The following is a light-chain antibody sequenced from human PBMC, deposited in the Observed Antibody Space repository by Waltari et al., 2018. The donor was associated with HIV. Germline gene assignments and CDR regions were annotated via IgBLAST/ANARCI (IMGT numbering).Light chain of an antibody. V-gene: IGLV2-8*01. J-gene: IGLJ3*02. CDR1: SSDIGGYDF. Sequence: QSALTQPPSASGSPGQSVTISCTGSSSDIGGYDFVSWFQQHPGKAPKLVFYEVYKRPSGVPDRFSGSKSGNTASLTVSGLQAEDEAYYHCSSYAGNYNLVFGGGTKLTVL. CDR2: EVY. CDR3: SSYAGNYNLV.